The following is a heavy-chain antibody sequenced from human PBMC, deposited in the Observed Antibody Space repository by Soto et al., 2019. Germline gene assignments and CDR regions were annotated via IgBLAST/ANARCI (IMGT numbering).Heavy chain of an antibody. CDR2: IYTSGST. Sequence: SETLSLTCTVSGGSISSYYWSWIRQPAGKGLEWIGRIYTSGSTNYNPSLKSRVTMSVDTSKNQFSLKLSSVTAADTAVYYCAREKEYSSSPRGRFDPWGQGTLVTVS. CDR1: GGSISSYY. J-gene: IGHJ5*02. CDR3: AREKEYSSSPRGRFDP. V-gene: IGHV4-4*07. D-gene: IGHD6-13*01.